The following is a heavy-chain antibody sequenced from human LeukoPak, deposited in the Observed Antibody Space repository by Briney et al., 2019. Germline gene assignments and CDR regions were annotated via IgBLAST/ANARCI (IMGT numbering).Heavy chain of an antibody. V-gene: IGHV3-30*04. Sequence: PGRSLRLSCAASGFTFSTYAMNWVRQAPGKGLEWVAVISDDGRHNYYADSVKGRLTISRDNSKSTLYLQMNSLRDDDSAAYFCARVYLERLTAGYFDHWGQGTQVTVSP. CDR3: ARVYLERLTAGYFDH. CDR1: GFTFSTYA. CDR2: ISDDGRHN. D-gene: IGHD2-8*01. J-gene: IGHJ4*02.